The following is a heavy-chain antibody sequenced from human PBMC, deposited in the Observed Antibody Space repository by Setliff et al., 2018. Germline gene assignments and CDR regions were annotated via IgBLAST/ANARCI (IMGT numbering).Heavy chain of an antibody. D-gene: IGHD5-18*01. CDR2: INPNSGGT. V-gene: IGHV1-2*04. J-gene: IGHJ4*02. Sequence: ASVKVSCKTSGYTFTGYYMHWVRQAPGQGLEWMGWINPNSGGTNYAQKFQGWVTMTRDTSISTAYMELSSLRSEDTAVYYCARRVGSVGIQLPDYWGQGTLVTVSS. CDR1: GYTFTGYY. CDR3: ARRVGSVGIQLPDY.